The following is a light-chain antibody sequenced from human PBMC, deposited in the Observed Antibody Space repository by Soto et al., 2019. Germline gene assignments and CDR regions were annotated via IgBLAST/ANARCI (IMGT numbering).Light chain of an antibody. CDR1: QRITNW. Sequence: DIQMTQSPSTLSASIGDRVTITCRASQRITNWLVWYQQKPGKAPKLLIYKASSLESGVSSRFSGSGSGTEFTLTIYSLQPDDVATYYCQQYNSYPYTFGQGTQLAIQ. J-gene: IGKJ2*01. CDR2: KAS. V-gene: IGKV1-5*03. CDR3: QQYNSYPYT.